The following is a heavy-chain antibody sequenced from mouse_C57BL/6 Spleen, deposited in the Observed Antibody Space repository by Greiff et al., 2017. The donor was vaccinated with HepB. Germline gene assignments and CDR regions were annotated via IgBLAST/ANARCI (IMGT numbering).Heavy chain of an antibody. CDR1: GYTFTSYW. J-gene: IGHJ2*01. Sequence: QVQLQQPGAELVRPGSSVKLSCKASGYTFTSYWMHWVKQRPIQGLEWIGNIDPSDSETHYNQKFKDKATLTVDKSSSTAYMQLSSLTSEDSAVYYCANSGTGYYFDYWGQGTTLTVSS. D-gene: IGHD4-1*01. CDR2: IDPSDSET. V-gene: IGHV1-52*01. CDR3: ANSGTGYYFDY.